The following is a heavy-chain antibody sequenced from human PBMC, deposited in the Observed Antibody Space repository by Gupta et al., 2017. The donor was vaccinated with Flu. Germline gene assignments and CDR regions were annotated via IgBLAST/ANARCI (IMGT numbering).Heavy chain of an antibody. CDR3: ARDVPTVTRLQLGSYYYYGMDV. CDR2: ISSSSSYI. CDR1: GFTFSSYS. J-gene: IGHJ6*02. V-gene: IGHV3-21*01. Sequence: EVQLVVSGGGLVKPGGSLRLSCAASGFTFSSYSMNWVRQDPGKGLEWVSSISSSSSYIYYADSVKGRFTISRDNAKNSLYLQMNSLRAEDTAVYYCARDVPTVTRLQLGSYYYYGMDVWGQGTTVTVSS. D-gene: IGHD4-17*01.